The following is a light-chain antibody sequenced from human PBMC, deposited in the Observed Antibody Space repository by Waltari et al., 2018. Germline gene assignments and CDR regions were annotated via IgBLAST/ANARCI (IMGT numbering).Light chain of an antibody. CDR1: RSNIGTNT. CDR3: ASWDDSLNGPV. CDR2: RNN. V-gene: IGLV1-44*01. J-gene: IGLJ3*02. Sequence: QSVLTQPPSASGTPGQRVTISCSGSRSNIGTNTVNWYQQLPGAAPKVLSYRNNQRPSGVPDRFSGSKSVTSASLAISGLQSEDEAAYFCASWDDSLNGPVFGGGTTLTVL.